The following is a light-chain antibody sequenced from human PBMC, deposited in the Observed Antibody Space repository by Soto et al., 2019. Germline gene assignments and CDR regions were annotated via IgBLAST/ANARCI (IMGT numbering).Light chain of an antibody. CDR3: MAGKHWPYT. V-gene: IGKV2-30*01. CDR1: QSLLYSDGKTY. CDR2: KAS. J-gene: IGKJ2*01. Sequence: EVVMTQSPLSLPVTLGQPASISCRSSQSLLYSDGKTYLNGFQQRPGQSPRRLISKASNRDSGVRDRLSGSGSGTDFTLEISGVEAEDVGVYYCMAGKHWPYTFGQGTKLESK.